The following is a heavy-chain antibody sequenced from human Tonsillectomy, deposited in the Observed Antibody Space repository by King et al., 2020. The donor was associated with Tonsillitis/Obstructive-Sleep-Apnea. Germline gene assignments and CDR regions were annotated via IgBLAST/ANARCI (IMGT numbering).Heavy chain of an antibody. CDR1: EYTFTTYA. CDR3: TRGDYDFWRGHTRIYYYYLDV. Sequence: QLVQSGSELKKPGASVKVSCKASEYTFTTYAMHWVRQAPGQGLEWMGWINTNTGNPTYAQGFTGRFVFSLDTSVSTAYLQISSLKAEDTAVYYCTRGDYDFWRGHTRIYYYYLDVWGKGTTVTVSS. CDR2: INTNTGNP. V-gene: IGHV7-4-1*02. J-gene: IGHJ6*03. D-gene: IGHD3-3*01.